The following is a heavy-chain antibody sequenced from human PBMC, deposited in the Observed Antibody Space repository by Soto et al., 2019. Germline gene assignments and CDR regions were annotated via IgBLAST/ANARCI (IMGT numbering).Heavy chain of an antibody. D-gene: IGHD2-8*01. V-gene: IGHV1-69*01. CDR3: STSVYCTFTTCYYYYGLDV. Sequence: QVQLVQSGAEVKKPGSSVKVSCKASGGTFSSHAINWVRQAPGQGLEWMGGIIPFFGTTSYAQKFQGRVTITADASTSTVYMELSSLTSEDTALYYCSTSVYCTFTTCYYYYGLDVWGQGTTVTVSS. J-gene: IGHJ6*02. CDR2: IIPFFGTT. CDR1: GGTFSSHA.